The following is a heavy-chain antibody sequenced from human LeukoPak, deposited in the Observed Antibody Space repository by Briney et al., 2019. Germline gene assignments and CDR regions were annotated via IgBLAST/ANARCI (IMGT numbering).Heavy chain of an antibody. CDR1: GFTLSAYH. CDR3: ARSGGPGTYHQVRYNWFAP. CDR2: ITTISHNT. D-gene: IGHD3-10*01. J-gene: IGHJ5*02. Sequence: GGSLRLSCAASGFTLSAYHMNWVRQAPGKGMEWLSSITTISHNTNYAGAVRGRFTISRDNAKNSLYLQMNNLRGEDTAVYYCARSGGPGTYHQVRYNWFAPWGQGTLVTVSS. V-gene: IGHV3-21*01.